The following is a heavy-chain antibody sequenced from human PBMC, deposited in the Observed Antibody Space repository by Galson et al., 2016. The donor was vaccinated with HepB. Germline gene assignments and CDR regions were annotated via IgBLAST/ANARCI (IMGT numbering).Heavy chain of an antibody. CDR2: ITWNSGTI. Sequence: SLRLSCAASGFIFDDYAMHWVRQAPGKGLEWVSGITWNSGTIGYADSVKGRFTISRDNAKNSLYLQMNSLRGDDTAVYYCVGEVSTSGVPGAFDVWGQGTTVTVSA. CDR3: VGEVSTSGVPGAFDV. CDR1: GFIFDDYA. V-gene: IGHV3-9*01. D-gene: IGHD2-8*02. J-gene: IGHJ3*01.